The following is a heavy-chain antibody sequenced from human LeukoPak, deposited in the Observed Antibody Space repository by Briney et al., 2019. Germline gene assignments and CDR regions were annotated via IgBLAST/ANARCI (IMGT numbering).Heavy chain of an antibody. Sequence: SETLSLTCTVSGGSISSSYYYWGWIRQPPGKGLEWLGSFYYNGSTYYNPSLKSRVIISVDMSKNQFSLKLSSVTAADTAVYYCARAVGSGSFQTYYYYMDVWGKGTTVTISS. V-gene: IGHV4-39*07. CDR3: ARAVGSGSFQTYYYYMDV. CDR1: GGSISSSYYY. D-gene: IGHD3-10*01. CDR2: FYYNGST. J-gene: IGHJ6*03.